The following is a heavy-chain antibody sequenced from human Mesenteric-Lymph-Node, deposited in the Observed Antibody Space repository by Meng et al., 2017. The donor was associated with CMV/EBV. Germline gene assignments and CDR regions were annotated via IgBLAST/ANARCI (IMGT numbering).Heavy chain of an antibody. J-gene: IGHJ4*02. CDR2: IIPILGSA. Sequence: SVKVSCKASGGTFSSYAISWVRQAPGQGLEWMGGIIPILGSADYAQRFQGRLTITADQSTSTAYMELSSLRSEDTAFYYCARDQGIGFDYWGQGTLVTVSS. CDR1: GGTFSSYA. D-gene: IGHD3-16*01. CDR3: ARDQGIGFDY. V-gene: IGHV1-69*10.